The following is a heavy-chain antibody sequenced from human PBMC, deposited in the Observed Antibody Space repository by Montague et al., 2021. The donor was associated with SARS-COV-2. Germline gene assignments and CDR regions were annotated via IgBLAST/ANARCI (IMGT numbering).Heavy chain of an antibody. Sequence: TLSPTCTVYGGSISSGGYYWSWIRQHPGKGLEWIGYIYYSGSTYYNPSLKSRVTISVDTSKNQFSLKLSSVTAADTAVYYCARARITMIVVVNAFDIWGQGTMVTVSS. V-gene: IGHV4-31*03. CDR3: ARARITMIVVVNAFDI. D-gene: IGHD3-22*01. CDR1: GGSISSGGYY. CDR2: IYYSGST. J-gene: IGHJ3*02.